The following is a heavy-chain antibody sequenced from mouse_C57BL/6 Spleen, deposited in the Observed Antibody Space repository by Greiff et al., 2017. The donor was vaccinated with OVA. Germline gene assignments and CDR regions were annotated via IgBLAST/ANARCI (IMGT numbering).Heavy chain of an antibody. V-gene: IGHV14-2*01. D-gene: IGHD2-5*01. J-gene: IGHJ4*01. CDR1: GFNIKDYY. CDR3: ARDSNYRYYAMDY. Sequence: EVQLQQSGAELVKPGASVTLSCTASGFNIKDYYMHWVKQRTEQGLEWIGRLDPEDGETKSAPKFQGKATITADTSSNTAYLQLSSLTSEDTAVYYCARDSNYRYYAMDYWGQGTSVTVSS. CDR2: LDPEDGET.